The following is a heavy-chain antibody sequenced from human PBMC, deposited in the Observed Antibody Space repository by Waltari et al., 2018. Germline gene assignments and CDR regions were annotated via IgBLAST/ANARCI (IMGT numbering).Heavy chain of an antibody. CDR1: GSTFSSNS. CDR2: ISSSSSYI. V-gene: IGHV3-21*01. CDR3: ARPLPRTHIFDY. D-gene: IGHD2-21*01. Sequence: EVQLVESGGGLVKPGGSLRLSCAASGSTFSSNSMNWVRQAPGKGLEWVSSISSSSSYIYYADSVKGRFTISRDNAKNSLYLQMNSLRAEDTAVYYCARPLPRTHIFDYWGQGTLVTVSS. J-gene: IGHJ4*02.